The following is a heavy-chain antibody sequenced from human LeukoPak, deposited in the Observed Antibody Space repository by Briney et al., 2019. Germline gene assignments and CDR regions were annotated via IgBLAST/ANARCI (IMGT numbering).Heavy chain of an antibody. D-gene: IGHD1-26*01. CDR1: GYTFTSYD. Sequence: ASVKVSCKASGYTFTSYDINWVRQATGQGLEWMGWMNPNSGNTGYAQKFQGRVTMTRDTSISTAYMELSRLRSDDTAVYYCARDVIAGATRYFDLWGRGTLITVSS. J-gene: IGHJ2*01. CDR2: MNPNSGNT. V-gene: IGHV1-8*01. CDR3: ARDVIAGATRYFDL.